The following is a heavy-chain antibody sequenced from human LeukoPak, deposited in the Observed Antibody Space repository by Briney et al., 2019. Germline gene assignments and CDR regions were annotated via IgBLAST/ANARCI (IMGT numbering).Heavy chain of an antibody. V-gene: IGHV3-30*18. D-gene: IGHD6-13*01. Sequence: PGGSLRLSCAASGFTFSSYGMHWVRQAPGEGLEWVAVISYDGSNKYYADSVKGRFTISRDNSKNTLYLQMNSLRAEDTAVYYCAKPVAGISAFDIWGQETMVTVSS. CDR3: AKPVAGISAFDI. CDR1: GFTFSSYG. CDR2: ISYDGSNK. J-gene: IGHJ3*02.